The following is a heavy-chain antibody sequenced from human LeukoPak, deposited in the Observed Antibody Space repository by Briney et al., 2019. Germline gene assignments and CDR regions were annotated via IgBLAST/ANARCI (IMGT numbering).Heavy chain of an antibody. D-gene: IGHD3-22*01. CDR2: IYYSGST. CDR3: ARGDRDDSSPLGI. J-gene: IGHJ3*02. CDR1: GGSISSGDYY. V-gene: IGHV4-30-4*01. Sequence: SETLSLTCTVSGGSISSGDYYWSWIRQPPGKGLEWIGYIYYSGSTYYNPSLKSRVTISVDTSKNQFSLKLSSVTAADTAVYYCARGDRDDSSPLGIWGQGTMVTVSS.